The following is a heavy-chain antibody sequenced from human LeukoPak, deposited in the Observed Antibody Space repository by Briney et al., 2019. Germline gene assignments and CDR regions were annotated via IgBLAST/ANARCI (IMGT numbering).Heavy chain of an antibody. CDR3: ARSGTYLYFDY. J-gene: IGHJ4*02. CDR2: LNSGGGT. D-gene: IGHD1-26*01. V-gene: IGHV3-66*01. CDR1: GFSVSSNY. Sequence: HPGRSLRLSCAASGFSVSSNYMSWVRQAPGKGLEWVSALNSGGGTYYADSVKGRFTISRDSSKNTLYLQMNSLRAEDTAVYYCARSGTYLYFDYWGQGTLVTVSS.